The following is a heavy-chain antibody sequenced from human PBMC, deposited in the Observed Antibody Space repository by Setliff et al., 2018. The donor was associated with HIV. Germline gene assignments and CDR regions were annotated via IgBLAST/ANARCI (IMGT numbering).Heavy chain of an antibody. Sequence: ASETLSLTCAVYGGSFSGYYWSWIRQSPGKGLEWIGEVSYSGNTNYNPSLKSRLNISVDKSKNQFSLKLSSVTAADTAVYYCARHWLKPIQELQQLPLLDYFDYWGQGTLVTVSS. CDR2: VSYSGNT. CDR1: GGSFSGYY. D-gene: IGHD6-13*01. CDR3: ARHWLKPIQELQQLPLLDYFDY. V-gene: IGHV4-34*01. J-gene: IGHJ4*02.